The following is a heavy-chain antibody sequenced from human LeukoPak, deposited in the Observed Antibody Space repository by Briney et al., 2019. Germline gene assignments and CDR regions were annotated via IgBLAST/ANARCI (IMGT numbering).Heavy chain of an antibody. J-gene: IGHJ6*03. CDR3: ALGRTSLLRSYYYYMDV. Sequence: PETLSLTCTVSGGSISSSSYYWGWIRQPPGKGLEWIGSIYYSGSTYYNPSLKSRVTISVDTSKNQFSLKLSSVTAADTAVYYCALGRTSLLRSYYYYMDVWGKGTTVTVSS. CDR2: IYYSGST. D-gene: IGHD2-2*01. V-gene: IGHV4-39*01. CDR1: GGSISSSSYY.